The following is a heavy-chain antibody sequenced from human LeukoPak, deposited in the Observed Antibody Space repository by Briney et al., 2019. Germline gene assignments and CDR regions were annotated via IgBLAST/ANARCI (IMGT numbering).Heavy chain of an antibody. CDR1: GYTLTELS. Sequence: ASVKVSCKVSGYTLTELSMHWVRQAPGKGLEWMGGFDPEDGETIYAQKFQGRVTMTEDTSTDTAYMELSSLRSEDTTVYYCAIPIVGATLFDYWGQGTLATVSS. CDR2: FDPEDGET. D-gene: IGHD1-26*01. CDR3: AIPIVGATLFDY. J-gene: IGHJ4*02. V-gene: IGHV1-24*01.